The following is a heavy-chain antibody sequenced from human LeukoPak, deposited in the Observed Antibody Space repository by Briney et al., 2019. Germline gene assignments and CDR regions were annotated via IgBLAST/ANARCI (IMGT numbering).Heavy chain of an antibody. J-gene: IGHJ4*02. CDR2: IWHDGNNK. CDR3: ASLPGGSGTHRGYYFDN. Sequence: PGGSLRLSCAASGLNFNDYGMHWVRQAPGKGLEWVAIIWHDGNNKYYADSVRGRFTISRDNSKNTLYLEMNSLRAEDTAVYYCASLPGGSGTHRGYYFDNWGQGTLVTVSS. CDR1: GLNFNDYG. D-gene: IGHD3-10*01. V-gene: IGHV3-33*01.